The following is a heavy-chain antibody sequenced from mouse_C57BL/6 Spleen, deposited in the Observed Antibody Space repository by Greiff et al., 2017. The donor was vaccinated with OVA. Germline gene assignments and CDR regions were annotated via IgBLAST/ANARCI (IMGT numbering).Heavy chain of an antibody. CDR1: GYSFTGYY. Sequence: VQLQQSGPELVKPGASVKISCKASGYSFTGYYMNWVKQSPEKSLEWIGEINPSTGGTTYNQKFKAKATLTVDKSSSTAYMQLKSLTSEDSAVYYGARSYDYDGGTWFAYWGQGTLVTVSA. V-gene: IGHV1-42*01. D-gene: IGHD2-4*01. J-gene: IGHJ3*01. CDR3: ARSYDYDGGTWFAY. CDR2: INPSTGGT.